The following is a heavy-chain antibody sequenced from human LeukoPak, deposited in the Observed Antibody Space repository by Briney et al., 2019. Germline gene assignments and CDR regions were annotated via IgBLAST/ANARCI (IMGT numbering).Heavy chain of an antibody. D-gene: IGHD5/OR15-5a*01. CDR1: GGTFSIYA. Sequence: SVKVSCKASGGTFSIYAISWVRQAPGQGLEWMGGIIPMFGTANYAQKFQGSVTITTDESTSTTYMELSSLTSEDTAVYYCARARGIYEGYFDLWGRGTLVTVSS. J-gene: IGHJ2*01. CDR3: ARARGIYEGYFDL. CDR2: IIPMFGTA. V-gene: IGHV1-69*05.